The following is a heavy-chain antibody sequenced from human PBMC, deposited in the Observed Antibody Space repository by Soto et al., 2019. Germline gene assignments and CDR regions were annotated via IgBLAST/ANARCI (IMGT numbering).Heavy chain of an antibody. Sequence: PSETLSLTCTVSGASISRYYWSWVRQPQGKGLEWIGQVYHSGITIYNTSLRSRVTISVDTSKNQFSLKLSSVTAADTAVYYCARRYGSCFDYWGQGTLVTVSS. CDR1: GASISRYY. V-gene: IGHV4-59*08. CDR2: VYHSGIT. CDR3: ARRYGSCFDY. D-gene: IGHD5-18*01. J-gene: IGHJ4*02.